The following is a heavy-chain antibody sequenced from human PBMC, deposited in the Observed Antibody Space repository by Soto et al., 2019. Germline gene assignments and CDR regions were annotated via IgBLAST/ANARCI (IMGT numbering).Heavy chain of an antibody. CDR3: VIEGSGWYSLGSLDV. V-gene: IGHV3-23*01. D-gene: IGHD6-19*01. CDR1: GFTFSKYA. Sequence: PGGSLRLACEACGFTFSKYAMNWVRQAPGLWLEWVSIIRDSGGSANYEDSVQGRFTISRENSKNTLYLQINSLRAEDKAIYYGVIEGSGWYSLGSLDVWGRGTMVTVS. J-gene: IGHJ3*01. CDR2: IRDSGGSA.